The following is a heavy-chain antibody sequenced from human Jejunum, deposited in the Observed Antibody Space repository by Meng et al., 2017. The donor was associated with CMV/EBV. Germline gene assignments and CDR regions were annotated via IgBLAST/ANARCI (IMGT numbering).Heavy chain of an antibody. CDR1: FTNYG. CDR2: ISAYDGDT. D-gene: IGHD2-2*01. V-gene: IGHV1-18*01. J-gene: IGHJ4*02. Sequence: FTNYGISWVRQAPGQGLEYMGWISAYDGDTNYAQKLQDRVTVTTDTSTSTAYMELRSLRSDDTAVYYCARDETNIVVEPAAIPFDYWGQGTLVTVSS. CDR3: ARDETNIVVEPAAIPFDY.